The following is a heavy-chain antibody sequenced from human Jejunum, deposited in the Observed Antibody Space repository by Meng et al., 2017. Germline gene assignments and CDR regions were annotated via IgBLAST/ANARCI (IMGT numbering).Heavy chain of an antibody. J-gene: IGHJ4*02. V-gene: IGHV1-2*02. Sequence: ASVKVSCKASEYTFTGYFFMHWVRQAPGQGLEWMGWMRPSSGDTNYAQNLQGRVTMTRDTSMNTAYMDLSSLRSDDTAVYYCARELGGTYFFDYWGQGTLVTVSS. D-gene: IGHD1-7*01. CDR2: MRPSSGDT. CDR1: EYTFTGYF. CDR3: ARELGGTYFFDY.